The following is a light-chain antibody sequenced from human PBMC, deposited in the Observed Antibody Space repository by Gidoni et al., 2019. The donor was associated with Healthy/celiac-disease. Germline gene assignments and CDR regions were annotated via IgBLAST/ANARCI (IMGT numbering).Light chain of an antibody. CDR2: QDS. CDR3: QAWDSSLVV. CDR1: KLGDKY. V-gene: IGLV3-1*01. Sequence: SYELTPPPSVSVSPGQPASITCSGDKLGDKYACWYQQKPGQSPVLVIYQDSKRPSGIPERFSGSNSGNTATLTISGTQAMDEADYYCQAWDSSLVVFGGGTKLTVL. J-gene: IGLJ2*01.